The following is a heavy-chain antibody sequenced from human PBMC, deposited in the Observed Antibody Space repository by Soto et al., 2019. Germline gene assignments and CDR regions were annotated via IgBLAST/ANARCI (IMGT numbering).Heavy chain of an antibody. V-gene: IGHV4-59*04. Sequence: SETLSLTCTVSGGSISSYYWSWIRQPPGKGLEWIGYIYHSGSTYYNPPLKSRVTISVDRSKNQFSLKLSSVTAADTAVYYCAGGIAARLLGYWGQGTLVTVSS. D-gene: IGHD6-13*01. CDR3: AGGIAARLLGY. J-gene: IGHJ4*02. CDR2: IYHSGST. CDR1: GGSISSYY.